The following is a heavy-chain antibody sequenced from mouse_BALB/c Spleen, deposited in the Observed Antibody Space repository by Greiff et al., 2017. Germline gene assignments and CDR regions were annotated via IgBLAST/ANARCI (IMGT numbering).Heavy chain of an antibody. D-gene: IGHD2-2*01. CDR2: INPSNGGT. CDR1: GYTFTSYY. CDR3: TREGDYGYDVRYFDY. V-gene: IGHV1S81*02. J-gene: IGHJ2*01. Sequence: QVQLKESGAELVKPGASVKLSCKASGYTFTSYYMYWVKQRPGQGLEWIGEINPSNGGTNFNEKFKSKATLTVDKSSSTAYMQLSSLTSEDSAVYYCTREGDYGYDVRYFDYWGQGTTLTVSS.